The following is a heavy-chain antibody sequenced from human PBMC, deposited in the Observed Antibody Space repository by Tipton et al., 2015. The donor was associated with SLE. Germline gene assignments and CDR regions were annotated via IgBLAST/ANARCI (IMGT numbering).Heavy chain of an antibody. D-gene: IGHD6-13*01. CDR1: DDSFSSYY. V-gene: IGHV4-38-2*02. Sequence: TLSLTCTVSDDSFSSYYWSWIRQFPGKGLEWIGSIYHSGSTYYNPSLKSRVTISVDTSKNQFSLKLSSGTAADTAVYYCARDDGSSSWFNWFDPWGQGTLVTVSS. CDR2: IYHSGST. CDR3: ARDDGSSSWFNWFDP. J-gene: IGHJ5*02.